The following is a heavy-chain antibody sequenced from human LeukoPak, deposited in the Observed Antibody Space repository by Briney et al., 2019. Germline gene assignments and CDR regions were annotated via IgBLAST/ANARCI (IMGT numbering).Heavy chain of an antibody. J-gene: IGHJ4*02. V-gene: IGHV3-11*01. D-gene: IGHD6-19*01. CDR2: ISSSGSTT. CDR3: VKPLIPVAGTLYFDF. Sequence: GGSLRLSCAASGFTFSDYYMSWIRQAPGKGLEWVSYISSSGSTTYYADSVRGRFTFSRDNSKNTLYLQMNSLRAEDTAVYYCVKPLIPVAGTLYFDFWGQGTLVTVSS. CDR1: GFTFSDYY.